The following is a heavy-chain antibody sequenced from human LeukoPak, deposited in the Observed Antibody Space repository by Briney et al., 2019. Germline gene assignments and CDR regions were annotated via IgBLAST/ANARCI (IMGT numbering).Heavy chain of an antibody. CDR3: ARVPSSLRSSGWYAY. V-gene: IGHV5-51*01. CDR2: IYPGDSNT. J-gene: IGHJ4*02. CDR1: GYPFTDYW. Sequence: GASLQISCQGSGYPFTDYWIGWVRQLPGKGLEWMGVIYPGDSNTRYSPSFQGQVTISVDKSIRTAYLQWSSLKASDTAMYYCARVPSSLRSSGWYAYWGRGTLVTVSS. D-gene: IGHD6-19*01.